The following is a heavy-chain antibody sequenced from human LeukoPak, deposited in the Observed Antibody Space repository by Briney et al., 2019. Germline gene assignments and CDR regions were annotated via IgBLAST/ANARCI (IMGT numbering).Heavy chain of an antibody. CDR3: AGYSSGWYVDAFDI. CDR2: IYYSGST. J-gene: IGHJ3*02. Sequence: SETLSLTCTLSGGSISSYYWSWIRQPPGKGLEWIGYIYYSGSTNYNPALKSRVTISVDTSKNQFSLKLSSVTAADTAVYYCAGYSSGWYVDAFDIWGQGTMVTVSS. V-gene: IGHV4-59*08. CDR1: GGSISSYY. D-gene: IGHD6-19*01.